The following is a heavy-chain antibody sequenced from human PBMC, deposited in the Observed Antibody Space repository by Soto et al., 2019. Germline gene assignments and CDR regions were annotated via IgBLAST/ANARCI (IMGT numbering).Heavy chain of an antibody. V-gene: IGHV2-5*02. Sequence: SGPTLENPTQTLTLTCTFSGCSLSTSRVGVGWIRQPPGKALEWLALIYWDDDKRYSPSLKSRLTITKDTSKNQVVLTMTNMDPVDTATYYCAHERWLERLRDAFDIWGQGTMVTVSS. CDR1: GCSLSTSRVG. J-gene: IGHJ3*02. CDR2: IYWDDDK. CDR3: AHERWLERLRDAFDI. D-gene: IGHD1-1*01.